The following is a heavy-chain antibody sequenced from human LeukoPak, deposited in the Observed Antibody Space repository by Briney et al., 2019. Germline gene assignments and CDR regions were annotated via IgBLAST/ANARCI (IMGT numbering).Heavy chain of an antibody. CDR2: ISAYNGNT. J-gene: IGHJ4*02. CDR3: ARAIAVAGTWVDYFDY. V-gene: IGHV1-18*04. D-gene: IGHD6-19*01. CDR1: GYTFTSYG. Sequence: ASVKVSCKASGYTFTSYGISWVRQAPGQGLEWMGWISAYNGNTNYAQKIQGRVTMTTDTSTRTAYMELRSLRSDDTAVYYCARAIAVAGTWVDYFDYWGQGTLVTVSS.